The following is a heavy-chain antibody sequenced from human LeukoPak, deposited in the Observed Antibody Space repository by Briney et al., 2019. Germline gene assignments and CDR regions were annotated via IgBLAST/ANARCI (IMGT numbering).Heavy chain of an antibody. D-gene: IGHD6-13*01. CDR3: ASEIAAADYFDY. CDR2: IIPILGIA. Sequence: SVKVSCKASGYTFTGYYMHWVRQAPGQGLEWMGRIIPILGIANYAQKFQGRVTITADKSTSTAYMELSSLRSEDTAVYYCASEIAAADYFDYWGQGTLVTVSS. V-gene: IGHV1-69*04. CDR1: GYTFTGYY. J-gene: IGHJ4*02.